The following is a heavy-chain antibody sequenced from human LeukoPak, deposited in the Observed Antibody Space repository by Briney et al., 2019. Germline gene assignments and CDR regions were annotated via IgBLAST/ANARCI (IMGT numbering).Heavy chain of an antibody. Sequence: PGGSLRLSCVASGFSVSSNYMSWVRQAPGKGLEWVSVMYSSGSTYYADSVKGRFTISRDNSKNTLYVQMNSLRAEDTAMYYCARDWSFDSDDYYLYGFDIWGQGTRVTVSS. CDR1: GFSVSSNY. V-gene: IGHV3-66*01. J-gene: IGHJ3*02. CDR2: MYSSGST. CDR3: ARDWSFDSDDYYLYGFDI. D-gene: IGHD3-22*01.